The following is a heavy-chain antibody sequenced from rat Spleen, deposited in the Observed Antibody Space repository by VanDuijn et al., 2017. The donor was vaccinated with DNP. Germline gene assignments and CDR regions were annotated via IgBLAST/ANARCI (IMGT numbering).Heavy chain of an antibody. CDR2: IRYDGGST. CDR3: ARPYNSGFAY. D-gene: IGHD4-3*01. Sequence: EVQLVESGGGLVQPGRSLKLSCAASGFTFSDYYMAWVRQAPTKGLEWVASIRYDGGSTYYRDSVKGRFTISRDNAKSSLYLQMDSLRSEDTATYYCARPYNSGFAYWGQGTLVTVSS. J-gene: IGHJ3*01. V-gene: IGHV5-20*01. CDR1: GFTFSDYY.